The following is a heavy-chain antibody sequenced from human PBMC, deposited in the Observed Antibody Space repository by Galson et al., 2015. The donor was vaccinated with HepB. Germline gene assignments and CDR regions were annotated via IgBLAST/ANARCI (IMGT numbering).Heavy chain of an antibody. J-gene: IGHJ4*02. CDR1: GYTFTSYA. V-gene: IGHV1-3*01. Sequence: SVKVSCKASGYTFTSYAMHWVRQAPGQRLEWMGWINAGNGNTKYSQKFQGRVTITRDTSASTAYMELSSLRSEDTAVYYCARDGGGSDHYFDYWGQGTLVTVSS. D-gene: IGHD3-16*01. CDR2: INAGNGNT. CDR3: ARDGGGSDHYFDY.